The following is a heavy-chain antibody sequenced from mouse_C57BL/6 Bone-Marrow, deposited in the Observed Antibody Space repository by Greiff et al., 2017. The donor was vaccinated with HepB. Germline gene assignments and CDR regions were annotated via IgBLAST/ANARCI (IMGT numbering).Heavy chain of an antibody. J-gene: IGHJ1*03. CDR2: IHPSDSDT. CDR1: GYTFTSYW. V-gene: IGHV1-74*01. Sequence: QVQLQQPGAELVKPGASVKVSCTASGYTFTSYWMHWVKQRPGQGLEWIGRIHPSDSDTNYNQKFKGKATLTVDKSSSTAYMQLSSLTSEDSAVYYCAIGDAYWYFDVWGTGTTVTVSS. CDR3: AIGDAYWYFDV.